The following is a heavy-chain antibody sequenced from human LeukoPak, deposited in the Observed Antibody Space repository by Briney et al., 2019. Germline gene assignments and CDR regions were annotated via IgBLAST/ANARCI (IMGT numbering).Heavy chain of an antibody. CDR1: GGTFSSYA. Sequence: SVKVSCKASGGTFSSYAISWVRQAPGQGLEWMGRIIPILGIANYAQKFQGRVTITADKSTSTAYMELSSLRSEDTAVYYCARETYNGNDIEVYYYYCMDVWGQGTTVTVSS. CDR2: IIPILGIA. J-gene: IGHJ6*02. V-gene: IGHV1-69*04. D-gene: IGHD1-1*01. CDR3: ARETYNGNDIEVYYYYCMDV.